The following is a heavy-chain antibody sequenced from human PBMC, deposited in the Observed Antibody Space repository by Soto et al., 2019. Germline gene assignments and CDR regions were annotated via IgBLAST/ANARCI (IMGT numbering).Heavy chain of an antibody. J-gene: IGHJ2*01. D-gene: IGHD2-8*01. CDR3: AREIMPLTNDWYFDL. CDR1: GGFLSGGVHS. CDR2: IFDSGST. V-gene: IGHV4-30-4*01. Sequence: PSEEQALSCTVSGGFLSGGVHSWSWVRQPPGKGLKWIGNIFDSGSTYYNPSLKSRLTISVDTSNNQFSLRLSSVTAADTAVYYCAREIMPLTNDWYFDLWGRGTLVTVSS.